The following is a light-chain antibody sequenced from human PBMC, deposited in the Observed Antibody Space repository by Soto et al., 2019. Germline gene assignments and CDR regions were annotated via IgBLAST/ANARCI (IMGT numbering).Light chain of an antibody. V-gene: IGLV2-14*01. CDR2: EVT. CDR3: SSHTSGSTRV. Sequence: QSVLTQPAAVSGSPGQSIAISCTGTSGDVGGYDYVSWYQQHPDKAPKLMIYEVTKRPSWVSNRFSGSKSGNTASLTISGLQPEDEADYCCSSHTSGSTRVFGSGTKVTVL. CDR1: SGDVGGYDY. J-gene: IGLJ1*01.